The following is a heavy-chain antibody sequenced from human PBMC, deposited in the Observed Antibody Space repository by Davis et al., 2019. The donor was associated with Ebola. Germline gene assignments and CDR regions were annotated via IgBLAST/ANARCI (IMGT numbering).Heavy chain of an antibody. Sequence: PSETLSLTCAISGDSVSGNTGSWNWIRQSPSSGLEWLGRTYYYSKWYHDYAVSVKSRISINLDTSKNQFSLQFNSVTLEDTALYYCARGWLRGGMDVWGEGTTVTV. CDR1: GDSVSGNTGS. V-gene: IGHV6-1*01. D-gene: IGHD5-18*01. J-gene: IGHJ6*02. CDR3: ARGWLRGGMDV. CDR2: TYYYSKWYH.